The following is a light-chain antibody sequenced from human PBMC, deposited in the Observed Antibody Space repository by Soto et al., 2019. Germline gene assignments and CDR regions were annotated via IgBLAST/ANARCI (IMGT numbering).Light chain of an antibody. J-gene: IGKJ1*01. CDR3: QQYQT. CDR2: DAS. Sequence: DIQMTQSPSTLSASVGDRVTITCRASQSISSWLAWYQQKPGKAPKLLIYDASSLESGIPSRFSGSGSGTEFTLTICSLQPDDFATYFCQQYQTFGQGTKVEIK. V-gene: IGKV1-5*01. CDR1: QSISSW.